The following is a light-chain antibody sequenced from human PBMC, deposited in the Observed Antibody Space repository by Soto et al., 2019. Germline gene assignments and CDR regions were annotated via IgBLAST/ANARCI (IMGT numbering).Light chain of an antibody. Sequence: QSVLTQPASVSGSPGQSITISCTGTSSDVGGYNYVSWYQQHPGKAPKLMIYDVSNRPSGVSNRFSGSKSGNTASLTISGLQAEDEADYYCSSYTSSSTLEVFGGGTQLTAL. CDR3: SSYTSSSTLEV. CDR2: DVS. J-gene: IGLJ7*02. V-gene: IGLV2-14*01. CDR1: SSDVGGYNY.